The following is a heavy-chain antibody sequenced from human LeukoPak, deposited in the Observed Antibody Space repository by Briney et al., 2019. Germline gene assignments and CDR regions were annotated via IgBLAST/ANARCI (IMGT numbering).Heavy chain of an antibody. D-gene: IGHD6-19*01. CDR3: AKGYSNGYGA. J-gene: IGHJ5*02. V-gene: IGHV3-48*03. Sequence: PGGSLRLSCAASGVTFSSYEMNWVRQAPGKGLEWVSYISGGGNTVHYADSVKGRFTISRDNTKNSLYLQMNSLRAEDTAVHYCAKGYSNGYGAWGQGTLVTVSS. CDR1: GVTFSSYE. CDR2: ISGGGNTV.